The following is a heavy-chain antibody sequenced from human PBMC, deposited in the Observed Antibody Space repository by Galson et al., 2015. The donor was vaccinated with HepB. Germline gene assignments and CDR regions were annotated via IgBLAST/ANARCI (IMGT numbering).Heavy chain of an antibody. CDR3: ARDLVVVVAANSGIYYYYGMDV. CDR2: INAANGNT. CDR1: GYTFTSYA. J-gene: IGHJ6*02. Sequence: SVKASCKASGYTFTSYAMHWVRQAPGQRLEWMGWINAANGNTKYSQKFQGRVTITRDTSASTAYMELSSLRSEDTAVYYCARDLVVVVAANSGIYYYYGMDVWGQGTTVTVSS. D-gene: IGHD2-15*01. V-gene: IGHV1-3*01.